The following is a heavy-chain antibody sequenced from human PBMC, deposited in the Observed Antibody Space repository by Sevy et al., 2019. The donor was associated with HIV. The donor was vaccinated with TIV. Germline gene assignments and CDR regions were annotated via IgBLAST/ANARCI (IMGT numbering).Heavy chain of an antibody. J-gene: IGHJ5*02. CDR3: AKPGNTMVRGNWFDP. CDR1: GFTFSSYA. D-gene: IGHD3-10*01. V-gene: IGHV3-23*01. Sequence: GGSLRLSCAASGFTFSSYAMSWVRQAPGKGLEWVSAISGSGGSTYYADSVKGRSTISRDNSKNTLYLQMNSLRAEDTAVYYCAKPGNTMVRGNWFDPWGQGTLVTVSS. CDR2: ISGSGGST.